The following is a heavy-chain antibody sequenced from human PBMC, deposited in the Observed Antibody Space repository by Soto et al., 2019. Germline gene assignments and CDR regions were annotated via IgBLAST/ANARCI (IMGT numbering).Heavy chain of an antibody. CDR3: ARLGYPYYYYGMDV. CDR2: IYPGDSDT. Sequence: ASVKVSCKACGDTFTSYWIGWVRQMPGKGLEWMGIIYPGDSDTRYSPSFQGQVTISADKSISTAYLQWSSLKASDTAMYYCARLGYPYYYYGMDVWGQGTTVTVSS. J-gene: IGHJ6*02. V-gene: IGHV5-51*01. CDR1: GDTFTSYW. D-gene: IGHD6-13*01.